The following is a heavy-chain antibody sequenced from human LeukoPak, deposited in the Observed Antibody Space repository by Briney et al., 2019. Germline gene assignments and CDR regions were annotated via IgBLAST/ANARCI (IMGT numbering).Heavy chain of an antibody. Sequence: PSETLSLTCTVSGGSISSYYWSWIRQPPGKGLEWIGYIYYSGSTNYNPSLKSRVTISVDTSKNQFSLKLSSVTAADTAVYYCARGRGTWFDPWGQGTLVTVSS. V-gene: IGHV4-59*01. CDR2: IYYSGST. J-gene: IGHJ5*02. CDR1: GGSISSYY. CDR3: ARGRGTWFDP.